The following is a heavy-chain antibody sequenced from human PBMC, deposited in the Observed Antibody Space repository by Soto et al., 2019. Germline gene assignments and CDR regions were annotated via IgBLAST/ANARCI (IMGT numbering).Heavy chain of an antibody. Sequence: PSETLSLTCTVSGGSTSRSSYSWGWIRQPPGKGLEWIGTIYYSGSTYYNPSLKSRVTISVDTSKNQFSLKLSSVTAADTAVYYCATRQGGSYNWFDPWGQGTLVTVSS. V-gene: IGHV4-39*01. CDR1: GGSTSRSSYS. CDR2: IYYSGST. J-gene: IGHJ5*02. D-gene: IGHD2-15*01. CDR3: ATRQGGSYNWFDP.